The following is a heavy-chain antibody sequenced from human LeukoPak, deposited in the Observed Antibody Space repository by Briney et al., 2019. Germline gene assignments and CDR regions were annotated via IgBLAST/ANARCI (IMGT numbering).Heavy chain of an antibody. Sequence: SETLSLTCTVSGASISSYYWSWIRQPPGKGLEWIGHIYDSGSTNYNPSLKSRLTISVDTSNNQFSLKLSSVTAADTAVYYCARGSVTTYYFYGMDVWGKGTTVTVSS. CDR3: ARGSVTTYYFYGMDV. CDR2: IYDSGST. J-gene: IGHJ6*04. D-gene: IGHD4-17*01. CDR1: GASISSYY. V-gene: IGHV4-59*01.